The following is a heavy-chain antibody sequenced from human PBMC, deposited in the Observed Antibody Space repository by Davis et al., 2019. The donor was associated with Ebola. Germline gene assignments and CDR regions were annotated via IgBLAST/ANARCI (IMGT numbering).Heavy chain of an antibody. J-gene: IGHJ6*02. V-gene: IGHV3-23*01. CDR2: ISDGGGST. Sequence: GESLKISCAASGFTFSNYDMNWVRQAPGKGLEWVSAISDGGGSTYYADSVKGRFTISRDNSKNSLYLQMNSLRAEDTAVYYCARGVKGSSSSWYYYYGMDVWGQGTTVTVSS. CDR3: ARGVKGSSSSWYYYYGMDV. D-gene: IGHD6-6*01. CDR1: GFTFSNYD.